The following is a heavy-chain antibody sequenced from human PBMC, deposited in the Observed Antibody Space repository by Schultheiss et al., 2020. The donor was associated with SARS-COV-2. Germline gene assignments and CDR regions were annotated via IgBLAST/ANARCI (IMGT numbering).Heavy chain of an antibody. V-gene: IGHV3-48*04. CDR1: GFTFSSYA. Sequence: GGSLRLSCAASGFTFSSYAMHWVRQAPGKGLEWVSYISSSSSTIYYADSVKGRFTISRDNAKNSLYLQMNSLRAEDTAVYYCAREFVATGGGRDYYGMDVWGQGTTVTVSS. J-gene: IGHJ6*02. D-gene: IGHD3-16*01. CDR2: ISSSSSTI. CDR3: AREFVATGGGRDYYGMDV.